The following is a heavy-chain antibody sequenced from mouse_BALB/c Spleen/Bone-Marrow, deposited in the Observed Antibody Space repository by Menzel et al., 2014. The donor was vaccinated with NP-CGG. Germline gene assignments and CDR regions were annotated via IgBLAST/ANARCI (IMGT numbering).Heavy chain of an antibody. V-gene: IGHV1-54*01. CDR3: ARGITTGYFDY. D-gene: IGHD1-1*01. Sequence: VQRVESGAELVRPGTSVKVSCKASGYAFTNYLIEWVKQRPGQGLEWIGVINPGSGGTNYNEKFKGKATLTADKSSSTAYMQLSSLTSDDSAVYFCARGITTGYFDYWGRGTTLTVST. CDR1: GYAFTNYL. J-gene: IGHJ2*01. CDR2: INPGSGGT.